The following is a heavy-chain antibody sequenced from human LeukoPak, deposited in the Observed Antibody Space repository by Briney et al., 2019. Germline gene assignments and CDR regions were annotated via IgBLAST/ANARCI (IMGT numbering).Heavy chain of an antibody. D-gene: IGHD4-23*01. CDR3: ARVVSGNEYNADS. CDR2: ISYSGTT. V-gene: IGHV4-59*01. J-gene: IGHJ5*01. CDR1: GGSMNSYY. Sequence: SETLSLTCTVSGGSMNSYYWSWVRQPPGKGLEWIGYISYSGTTTYNTSLKSRVTISADKSKSQFSLQLSSVTAADTAVYYCARVVSGNEYNADSWGQGTLVTVSS.